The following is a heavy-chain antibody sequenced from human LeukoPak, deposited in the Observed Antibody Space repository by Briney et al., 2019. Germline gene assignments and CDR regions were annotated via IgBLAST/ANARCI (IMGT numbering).Heavy chain of an antibody. CDR1: GYSFTSHW. CDR2: IYPGDSEN. Sequence: GESLKISCKGSGYSFTSHWIGWVRQMPGKGLEWMGIIYPGDSENRYSPSFQGQVTISADKSISTAYLQWSSLKASDTAMYYCTRQSSVVQEPKFDYWGQGTLVTVSS. CDR3: TRQSSVVQEPKFDY. D-gene: IGHD2-15*01. V-gene: IGHV5-51*01. J-gene: IGHJ4*02.